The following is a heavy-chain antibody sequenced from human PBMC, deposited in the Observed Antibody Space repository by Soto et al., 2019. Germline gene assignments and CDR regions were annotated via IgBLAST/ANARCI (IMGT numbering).Heavy chain of an antibody. CDR2: IWYDGSNK. D-gene: IGHD6-19*01. Sequence: GGSLRLSCAASGFTFSSYGMHWVRQAPGKGLEWVAVIWYDGSNKYYADSVKGRFTISRDNSKNTLYLQMNSLRAEDTAVYYCAREGPVNVAVYAFDIWGQGTMVTVSS. V-gene: IGHV3-33*01. J-gene: IGHJ3*02. CDR3: AREGPVNVAVYAFDI. CDR1: GFTFSSYG.